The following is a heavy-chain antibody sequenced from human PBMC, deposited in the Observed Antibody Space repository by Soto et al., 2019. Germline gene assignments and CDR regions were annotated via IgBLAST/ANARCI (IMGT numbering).Heavy chain of an antibody. V-gene: IGHV4-39*01. J-gene: IGHJ3*02. Sequence: SETLSLTCTVSGGSISSSSYYWGWIRQPPGKGLEGIGSIYYSGSTYYNPSLKSRVTISVDTSKNQFSLKLSSVTAADTAVYYCARHSQSGGIWGSYRYSAFDIWGQGTMVTVSS. CDR2: IYYSGST. D-gene: IGHD3-16*02. CDR3: ARHSQSGGIWGSYRYSAFDI. CDR1: GGSISSSSYY.